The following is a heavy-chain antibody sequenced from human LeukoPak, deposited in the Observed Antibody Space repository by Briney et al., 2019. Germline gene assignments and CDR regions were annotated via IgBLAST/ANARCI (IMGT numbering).Heavy chain of an antibody. J-gene: IGHJ4*02. CDR1: GFTFDDYA. CDR3: AKDLYDSSGYYLDY. D-gene: IGHD3-22*01. Sequence: GRSLRLSCAASGFTFDDYAVHWVRQAPGKGLEWVSGISWNSGSIGYADSVKGRFTISRDNAKNSLYLQMNSLRAEDTALYYCAKDLYDSSGYYLDYWGQGTLVTVSS. V-gene: IGHV3-9*01. CDR2: ISWNSGSI.